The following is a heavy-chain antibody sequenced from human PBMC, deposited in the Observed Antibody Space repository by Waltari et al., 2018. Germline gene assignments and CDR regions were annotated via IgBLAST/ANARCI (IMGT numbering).Heavy chain of an antibody. CDR3: ARQFQYYFDY. CDR2: IYPSDSDT. J-gene: IGHJ4*02. Sequence: EVQRVQSGAEVKKPGESLKISCQVSGYSFTNFWIGWVRQMPGKGLEWMGVIYPSDSDTKYSPSFQGRVTISVDKSTSTAYLQWSSLKASDTAMYYCARQFQYYFDYWGQGTLVTVSS. V-gene: IGHV5-51*01. CDR1: GYSFTNFW.